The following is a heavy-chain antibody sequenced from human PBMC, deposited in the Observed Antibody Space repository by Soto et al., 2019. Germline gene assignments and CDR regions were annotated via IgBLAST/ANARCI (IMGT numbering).Heavy chain of an antibody. CDR3: AKDQARQWLEEH. CDR2: ITASGGNT. J-gene: IGHJ1*01. CDR1: GFTFDNYA. V-gene: IGHV3-23*01. Sequence: ESGGDLVQPGGSLRLSCAASGFTFDNYAMNWVRQAPGKGLEWVSAITASGGNTYYADSVKGRFTISRDNSRNTVYLQMNSLRAEDTAVYYCAKDQARQWLEEHWGQGTLVTVSS. D-gene: IGHD6-19*01.